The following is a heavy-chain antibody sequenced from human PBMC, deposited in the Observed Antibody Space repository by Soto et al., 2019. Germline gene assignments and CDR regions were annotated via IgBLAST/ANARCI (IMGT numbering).Heavy chain of an antibody. Sequence: GGSQRPSCGASGFIFSNFDMHWVRQTTEKGLEWVSGIGFAGDTNYSGSVKGRFTISRANATNSLFLQMNSRRVGDTAVYYCVRCLAVRFDHWGQGTLVTDYS. J-gene: IGHJ4*02. CDR3: VRCLAVRFDH. V-gene: IGHV3-13*01. CDR2: IGFAGDT. CDR1: GFIFSNFD. D-gene: IGHD4-17*01.